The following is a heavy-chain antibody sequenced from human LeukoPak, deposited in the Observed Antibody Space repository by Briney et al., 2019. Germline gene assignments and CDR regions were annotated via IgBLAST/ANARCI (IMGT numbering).Heavy chain of an antibody. D-gene: IGHD6-19*01. CDR2: FSWISGSI. J-gene: IGHJ4*02. CDR1: GFTFDDYA. V-gene: IGHV3-9*03. CDR3: AKDSSGWYSPSGRIDY. Sequence: GRSLRLSCAASGFTFDDYAMHWVRQAPGKGLEWVSGFSWISGSIGYADSVKGRFTISRDNAKNSLYLQMNSLRAEDMDLYYCAKDSSGWYSPSGRIDYWGQGTLVTVSS.